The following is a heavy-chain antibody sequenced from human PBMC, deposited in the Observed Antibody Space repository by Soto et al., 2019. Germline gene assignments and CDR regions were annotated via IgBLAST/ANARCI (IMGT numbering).Heavy chain of an antibody. CDR1: GFTFSSYG. V-gene: IGHV3-23*01. J-gene: IGHJ4*02. Sequence: PGGSLRLSCAASGFTFSSYGLHWVRQPPGKGLEWVSTIRGRGATTYYADSVKGRFTISRDDSKNTLYLQMNSLRVDDTAVYFCAKDVNYDVLAGYYYYWGQGTRVTAPQ. D-gene: IGHD3-9*01. CDR3: AKDVNYDVLAGYYYY. CDR2: IRGRGATT.